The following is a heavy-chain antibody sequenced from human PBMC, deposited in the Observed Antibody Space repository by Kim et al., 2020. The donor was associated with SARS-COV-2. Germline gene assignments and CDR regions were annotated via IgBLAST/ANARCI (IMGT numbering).Heavy chain of an antibody. CDR1: GFTFSEYG. V-gene: IGHV3-30*18. D-gene: IGHD3-10*01. J-gene: IGHJ4*01. CDR2: ISYDGLHT. Sequence: GGSLRLSCAASGFTFSEYGMHWGRQAPGKGLEWVAVISYDGLHTFYADSVKGRFIISRDNSKTTLYLEMNSLRDEDTAVYFCAKLYGSRHSYSYFYYWG. CDR3: AKLYGSRHSYSYFYY.